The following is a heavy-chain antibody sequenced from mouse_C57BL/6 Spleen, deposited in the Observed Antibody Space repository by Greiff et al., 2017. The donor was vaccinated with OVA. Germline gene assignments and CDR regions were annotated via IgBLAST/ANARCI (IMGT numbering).Heavy chain of an antibody. CDR1: GFTFSDYG. CDR3: AEGSNYDWYFDG. CDR2: ISSGSSTI. V-gene: IGHV5-17*01. D-gene: IGHD2-5*01. J-gene: IGHJ1*03. Sequence: EVMLVESGGGLVKPGGSLKLSCAASGFTFSDYGMHWVRQAPGKGLEWVAYISSGSSTIYSADTVKGRFTFSTDKAKNTLFRQMTRVRAEDTAMNYGAEGSNYDWYFDGWGTGATVTVAS.